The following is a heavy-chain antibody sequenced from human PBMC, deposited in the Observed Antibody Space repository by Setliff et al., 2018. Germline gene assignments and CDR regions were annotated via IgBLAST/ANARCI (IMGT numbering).Heavy chain of an antibody. CDR2: INAGNGNT. V-gene: IGHV1-3*01. D-gene: IGHD5-18*01. J-gene: IGHJ5*02. Sequence: PSVKVSCKASGYTFTSYAMHWVRQAPGQRLEWMGWINAGNGNTKYSQKFQGRVTITRDTSATTAFVELSSLRSDDTAVYFCARGSRPLWGAWGQGTLVTVSS. CDR3: ARGSRPLWGA. CDR1: GYTFTSYA.